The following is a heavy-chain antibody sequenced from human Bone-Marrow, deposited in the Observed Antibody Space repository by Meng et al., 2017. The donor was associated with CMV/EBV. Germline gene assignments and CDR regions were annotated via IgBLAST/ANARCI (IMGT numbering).Heavy chain of an antibody. CDR1: GYTLTELS. CDR2: FDPEDGET. CDR3: ARDHGQRRYQLLNTNYYYGMDV. V-gene: IGHV1-24*01. D-gene: IGHD2-2*01. J-gene: IGHJ6*02. Sequence: ASVKVSCKVSGYTLTELSRHWVRQVPGKGLEWMGGFDPEDGETIYAQKFQGRVTMTEDTSTDTAYMELSSLRSEDTAVYYCARDHGQRRYQLLNTNYYYGMDVWGQGTTVTASS.